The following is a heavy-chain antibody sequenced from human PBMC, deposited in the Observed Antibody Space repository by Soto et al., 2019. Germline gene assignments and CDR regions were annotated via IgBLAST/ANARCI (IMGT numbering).Heavy chain of an antibody. CDR1: GESLSDYS. CDR3: ARGGGKSGYFFDY. Sequence: QVQLRQWGAGLLKPLETLSLRCAVYGESLSDYSWSWIRQSPEKGLEWIGEINHGGSTKSNPPLKSRVTISVDTSKNQVSLILTSATAADTAVYRCARGGGKSGYFFDYWGRGTLVTVSS. D-gene: IGHD5-12*01. V-gene: IGHV4-34*02. J-gene: IGHJ4*02. CDR2: INHGGST.